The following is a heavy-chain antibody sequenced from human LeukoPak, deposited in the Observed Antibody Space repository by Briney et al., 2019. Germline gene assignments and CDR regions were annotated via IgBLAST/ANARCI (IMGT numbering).Heavy chain of an antibody. Sequence: GGSLRLSCVASGFTVSDHYLDWVRQAPGKGLEWVGLIRKKSDRYTTEYAASVKGRLTISRDDSTNSVYLQMSSLKSEDTAVYYCADIGGGGSNTRWGEGTVVTVSS. V-gene: IGHV3-72*01. J-gene: IGHJ1*01. CDR3: ADIGGGGSNTR. CDR1: GFTVSDHY. D-gene: IGHD2-15*01. CDR2: IRKKSDRYTT.